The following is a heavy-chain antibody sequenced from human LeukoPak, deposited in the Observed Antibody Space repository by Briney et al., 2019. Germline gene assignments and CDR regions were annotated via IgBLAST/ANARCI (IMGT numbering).Heavy chain of an antibody. J-gene: IGHJ5*02. Sequence: SDTLSLTCTLSGGSISSGGYYWSWIRQHPGKGLQWIGYIYYSGSPYYNPSLQSRVTISVDTSKNQFWLKLSSVTAADTAVYYCARHSSHNWFNPWGQGSLVTVSS. V-gene: IGHV4-31*03. D-gene: IGHD6-13*01. CDR3: ARHSSHNWFNP. CDR1: GGSISSGGYY. CDR2: IYYSGSP.